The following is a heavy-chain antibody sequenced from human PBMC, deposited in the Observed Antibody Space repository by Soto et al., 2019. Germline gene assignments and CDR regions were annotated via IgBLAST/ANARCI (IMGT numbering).Heavy chain of an antibody. Sequence: QINLKESGTTLVKPTQTLTLTCTFSGFSLSTSGVGVGWIRQPPGKALQWLALIYCDDDKRYSPSRKSRLTSTKDPSKYRVVLTMTNMDPVDIATYYCAHTYYGSGSYSGIVLFEPWGQGTRVTVSS. CDR1: GFSLSTSGVG. CDR3: AHTYYGSGSYSGIVLFEP. D-gene: IGHD3-10*01. CDR2: IYCDDDK. V-gene: IGHV2-5*02. J-gene: IGHJ5*02.